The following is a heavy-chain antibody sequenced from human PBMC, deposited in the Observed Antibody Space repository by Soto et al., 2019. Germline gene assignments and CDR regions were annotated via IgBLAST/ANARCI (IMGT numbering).Heavy chain of an antibody. Sequence: GGSLRLSCAASGFSFNNYGMHWVRQAPGKGLEWVAVISYDGSSKYHADSVKGRFTISRDNSKNTLHLQMNSLRAEDTAVYYCSKDRRGGRAVLDSWGQGTPVTVSS. D-gene: IGHD2-8*01. J-gene: IGHJ4*02. CDR3: SKDRRGGRAVLDS. V-gene: IGHV3-30*18. CDR1: GFSFNNYG. CDR2: ISYDGSSK.